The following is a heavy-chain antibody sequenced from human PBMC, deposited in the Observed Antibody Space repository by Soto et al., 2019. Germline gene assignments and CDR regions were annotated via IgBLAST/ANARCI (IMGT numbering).Heavy chain of an antibody. Sequence: PGGSLRLSCASSGFTFISYEMNWVRQAPGKGLEWVSYISSSGSTIYYADSVKGRFTISRDNAKNSLYLQMNSLRAEDTAVYYCARNYDYVWGSYRPFDYWGQGTLVTVSS. J-gene: IGHJ4*02. V-gene: IGHV3-48*03. D-gene: IGHD3-16*02. CDR2: ISSSGSTI. CDR3: ARNYDYVWGSYRPFDY. CDR1: GFTFISYE.